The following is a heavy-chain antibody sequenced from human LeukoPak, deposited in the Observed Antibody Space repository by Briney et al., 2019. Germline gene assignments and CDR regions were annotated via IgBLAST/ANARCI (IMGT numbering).Heavy chain of an antibody. J-gene: IGHJ5*02. V-gene: IGHV3-49*04. CDR2: IRSKAYGGKT. CDR3: TRAFYETFAYWFDP. CDR1: GFTFGDYS. D-gene: IGHD5/OR15-5a*01. Sequence: GRSLRLSCTTSGFTFGDYSMSWVRQAPGKGLEWVGFIRSKAYGGKTEYAASVKGRFTISRDDSKSIAYLQMNSLKTEDTAVYYCTRAFYETFAYWFDPWSQGTLVTVSS.